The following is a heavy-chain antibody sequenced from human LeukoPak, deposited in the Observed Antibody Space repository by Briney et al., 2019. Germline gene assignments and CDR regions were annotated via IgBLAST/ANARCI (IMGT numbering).Heavy chain of an antibody. Sequence: GGSLRLSCAASGFTFSSYEMNWVRQAPGKGLEWVSYISSSGSTIYYADSAKGRFTISRDNAKNSLYLQMNSLRAEDTAVYYCARHRSGGSQDDAFDIWGQGTLVTVSS. J-gene: IGHJ3*02. CDR1: GFTFSSYE. V-gene: IGHV3-48*03. D-gene: IGHD2-15*01. CDR3: ARHRSGGSQDDAFDI. CDR2: ISSSGSTI.